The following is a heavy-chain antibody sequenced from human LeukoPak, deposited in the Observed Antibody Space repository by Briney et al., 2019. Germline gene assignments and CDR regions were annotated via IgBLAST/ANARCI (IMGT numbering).Heavy chain of an antibody. Sequence: PGRSLRLSCAASGFTFDDYAMHWVRQAPGKGLEWVSGISWNSGSIGYADSVKGRFTISRDNARNSLYLQMNSLRAKDTALYYCAKDNCGGDCYYVDWGQGTLVTVSS. CDR3: AKDNCGGDCYYVD. J-gene: IGHJ4*02. D-gene: IGHD2-21*02. CDR1: GFTFDDYA. V-gene: IGHV3-9*01. CDR2: ISWNSGSI.